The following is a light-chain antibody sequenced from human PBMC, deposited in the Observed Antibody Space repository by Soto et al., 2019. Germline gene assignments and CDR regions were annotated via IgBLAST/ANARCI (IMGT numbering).Light chain of an antibody. Sequence: EFVLTQSPATLSLSPGERATLSCRASQSVSSYLAWYQQKPGQAPRLLIYDASNRATGIPARFSGSGSGTDFTLTISSLEPEDFAVYYCQQRSNQITFGQGTRLEIK. J-gene: IGKJ5*01. CDR3: QQRSNQIT. V-gene: IGKV3-11*01. CDR2: DAS. CDR1: QSVSSY.